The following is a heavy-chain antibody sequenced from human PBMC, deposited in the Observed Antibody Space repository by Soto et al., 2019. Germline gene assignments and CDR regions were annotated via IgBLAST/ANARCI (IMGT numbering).Heavy chain of an antibody. J-gene: IGHJ4*02. CDR3: AKDAVTRNHLWDYFQF. CDR1: GFIFSHYA. CDR2: IGGGGDDT. V-gene: IGHV3-23*01. D-gene: IGHD3-16*01. Sequence: QLLESGGMLLQPGGSLRLSCAASGFIFSHYAMSWVRQAPGKGLEWVSGIGGGGDDTNYADSVKGRFTISRDNSKNTLFLQMNSMRVEDTAVYYCAKDAVTRNHLWDYFQFGGQGTLVTVSS.